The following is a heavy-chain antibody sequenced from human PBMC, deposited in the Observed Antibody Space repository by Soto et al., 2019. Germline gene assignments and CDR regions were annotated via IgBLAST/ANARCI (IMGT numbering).Heavy chain of an antibody. D-gene: IGHD6-19*01. Sequence: QVQLVQSGAEVKKPGASVKVSCKASGYTFTSYDINWVRQATGQGLEWMGWMNPNSGNTGYAQKFQGRVTMTRNTSISNAYMELSSLRSEETAGYYCARWGARYSSGWYLTDYWGQGTLVTVSS. J-gene: IGHJ4*02. CDR3: ARWGARYSSGWYLTDY. V-gene: IGHV1-8*01. CDR2: MNPNSGNT. CDR1: GYTFTSYD.